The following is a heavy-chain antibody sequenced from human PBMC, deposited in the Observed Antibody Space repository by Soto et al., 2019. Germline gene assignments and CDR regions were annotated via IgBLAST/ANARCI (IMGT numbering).Heavy chain of an antibody. J-gene: IGHJ4*02. V-gene: IGHV3-23*01. Sequence: GGSLRLSCAASGYSLFNYARNWVRQAPGKGLEWVSGLSGSGTSTYYADSVKGRFTISRDNSRDTLFLQMNSLTADETAVYYCAMATTNVGWFNPFDSWGQGALVSV. D-gene: IGHD6-19*01. CDR2: LSGSGTST. CDR3: AMATTNVGWFNPFDS. CDR1: GYSLFNYA.